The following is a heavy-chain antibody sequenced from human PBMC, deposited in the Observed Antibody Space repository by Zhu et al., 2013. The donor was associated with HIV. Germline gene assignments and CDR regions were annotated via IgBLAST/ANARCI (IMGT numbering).Heavy chain of an antibody. CDR3: ARSGEFDAFDI. CDR1: GYTFNNYD. Sequence: QVQLVQSGAEVKKPGASVKVSCKASGYTFNNYDIHWVRQATGQGLEWMGWMNPNSGNTGYAPKFQGRITITRNTSKTTDYMELSSLRSDDTAVYYCARSGEFDAFDIWGQGTMVTVSS. J-gene: IGHJ3*02. D-gene: IGHD3-10*01. V-gene: IGHV1-8*03. CDR2: MNPNSGNT.